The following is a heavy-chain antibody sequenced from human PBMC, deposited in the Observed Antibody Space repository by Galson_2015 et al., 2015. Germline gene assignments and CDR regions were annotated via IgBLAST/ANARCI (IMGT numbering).Heavy chain of an antibody. CDR2: IYPGDDDV. CDR1: GYDFTTYW. V-gene: IGHV5-51*01. D-gene: IGHD1-26*01. CDR3: ARSLGAVASLYGMDV. Sequence: QSGGEVKKPGESLKVSCQGSGYDFTTYWITWVRQMPGKGLEWMGNIYPGDDDVRNNPSFQGPVTISADKARDTAYVQWSSLKASDTATYFCARSLGAVASLYGMDVWGQGTTVTVSS. J-gene: IGHJ6*02.